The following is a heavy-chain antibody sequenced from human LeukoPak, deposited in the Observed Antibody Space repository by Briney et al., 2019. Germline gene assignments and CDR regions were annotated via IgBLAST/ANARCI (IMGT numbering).Heavy chain of an antibody. CDR3: AKDYGSGSYGDPFDY. D-gene: IGHD3-10*01. J-gene: IGHJ4*02. Sequence: GRSLRLSCAASGFTFSSYGMHWVRQAPGKGLEWVAVISYDGSNKYYADSVKGRFTISRDNSKNTLYLQMNSLRAEDTAVYYCAKDYGSGSYGDPFDYWGQGTLVTVSS. CDR2: ISYDGSNK. CDR1: GFTFSSYG. V-gene: IGHV3-30*18.